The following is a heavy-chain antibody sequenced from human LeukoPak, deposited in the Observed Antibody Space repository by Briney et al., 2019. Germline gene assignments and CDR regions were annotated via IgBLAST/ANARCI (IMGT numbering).Heavy chain of an antibody. CDR3: ARGLRPYDGGYSYGFDAFDI. CDR2: IIPILGIA. J-gene: IGHJ3*02. Sequence: ASVKVSCKASGGTFSSYTISWVRQAPGQGLEWMGRIIPILGIANYAQKFQGRVTITADKSTSTAYMELSSLGSEDTAVYYCARGLRPYDGGYSYGFDAFDIWGQGTMVTVSS. V-gene: IGHV1-69*02. CDR1: GGTFSSYT. D-gene: IGHD5-18*01.